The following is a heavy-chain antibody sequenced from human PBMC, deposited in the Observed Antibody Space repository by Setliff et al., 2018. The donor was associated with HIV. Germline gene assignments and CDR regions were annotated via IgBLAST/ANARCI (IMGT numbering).Heavy chain of an antibody. D-gene: IGHD1-26*01. Sequence: ASVKVSCKASGYTLTKYGISWVRQAPGQGLQWMGWLNTETGNSMYAQGFTGRFVFSLDTSVSTAFLQINSLKAEDTAMYYCARVGSYWSTFDYWGQGALVTVSS. CDR3: ARVGSYWSTFDY. CDR1: GYTLTKYG. J-gene: IGHJ4*02. V-gene: IGHV7-4-1*02. CDR2: LNTETGNS.